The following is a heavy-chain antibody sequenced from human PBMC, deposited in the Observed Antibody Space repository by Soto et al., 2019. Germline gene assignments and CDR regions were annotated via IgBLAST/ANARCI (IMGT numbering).Heavy chain of an antibody. J-gene: IGHJ6*03. CDR3: ARARLGYCSGGSCYGRGYMDV. Sequence: PSETLSLTCAVYGGSFSGYYWSWIRQPPGKGLEWIGEINHSGSTNYNPSLKSRVTISVDTSKNQFSLKLSSVTAADTAVYYCARARLGYCSGGSCYGRGYMDVWGKGTTVTVS. CDR2: INHSGST. CDR1: GGSFSGYY. D-gene: IGHD2-15*01. V-gene: IGHV4-34*01.